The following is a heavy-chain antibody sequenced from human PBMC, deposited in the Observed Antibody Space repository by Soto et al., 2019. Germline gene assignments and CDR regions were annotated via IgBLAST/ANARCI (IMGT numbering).Heavy chain of an antibody. CDR3: SSSPNYYGSGSYYKGYFDY. CDR1: GFTFSSYG. J-gene: IGHJ4*02. Sequence: ILSCAASGFTFSSYGMHWVRQAPGKGLEWVAVIWYDGSNKYYADSVKGRSTISRDNSKNTLYLQMNSLRAEDTAVYYCSSSPNYYGSGSYYKGYFDYWGQGTLVTVSS. V-gene: IGHV3-33*01. CDR2: IWYDGSNK. D-gene: IGHD3-10*01.